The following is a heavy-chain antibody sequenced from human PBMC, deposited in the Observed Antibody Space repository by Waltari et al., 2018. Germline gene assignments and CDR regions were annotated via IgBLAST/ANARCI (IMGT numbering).Heavy chain of an antibody. Sequence: QVQLVQSGAEVKKPGSSVKVSCKASGGTFSSYAISWVRQAPGQGLEWMGGIIPSLGIANYEQKFQGRVTITADESTSTAYMELSSLRSEDTAVYYCARVHDYGYYWGQGTLVTVSS. CDR2: IIPSLGIA. CDR1: GGTFSSYA. V-gene: IGHV1-69*04. D-gene: IGHD3-10*01. J-gene: IGHJ4*02. CDR3: ARVHDYGYY.